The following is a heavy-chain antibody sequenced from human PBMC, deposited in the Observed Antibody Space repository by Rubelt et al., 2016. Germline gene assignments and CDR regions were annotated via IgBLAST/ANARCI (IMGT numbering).Heavy chain of an antibody. CDR1: GGSFSGYY. J-gene: IGHJ4*02. CDR2: IHPSGST. CDR3: ARGSGADGVVIEAGY. Sequence: QVQLQQWGAGLLKPSETLSLTCAVYGGSFSGYYCTWIRQPPGKGLEWIGEIHPSGSTNYNPSLKSRVTISADTSKNQFSLNLSSVTAADTAVYHCARGSGADGVVIEAGYWGQGTPVTVSS. D-gene: IGHD3-3*01. V-gene: IGHV4-34*01.